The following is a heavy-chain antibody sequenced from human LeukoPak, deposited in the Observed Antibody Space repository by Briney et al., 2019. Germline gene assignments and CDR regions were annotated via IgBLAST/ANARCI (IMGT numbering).Heavy chain of an antibody. J-gene: IGHJ6*02. V-gene: IGHV4-59*01. CDR1: GGSISSYY. CDR3: ARLTLGYCSSTSCYRGGYYYYGMDV. Sequence: SETLSLTCTVSGGSISSYYWSWIRQPPGKGLEWIGYIYYSGSTNYNPSLKSRVTISVDTSKNQFSLKLSSVTAADTAVYYCARLTLGYCSSTSCYRGGYYYYGMDVWGQGTTVTVSS. CDR2: IYYSGST. D-gene: IGHD2-2*01.